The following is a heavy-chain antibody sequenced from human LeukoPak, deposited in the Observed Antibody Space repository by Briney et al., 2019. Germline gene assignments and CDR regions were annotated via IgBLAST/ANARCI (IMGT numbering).Heavy chain of an antibody. J-gene: IGHJ6*03. D-gene: IGHD1-26*01. Sequence: SETLPLTCAVCGESFSDYYWSWIRQSPGKGLEWIGDINHSGSTNYNPSLKSRVTISIDTSKNRFSLNLTSVTAADTAVYYCARGRRMVGAQRPLYFYYYYFDVWGKGTTVTVSS. CDR1: GESFSDYY. CDR2: INHSGST. V-gene: IGHV4-34*01. CDR3: ARGRRMVGAQRPLYFYYYYFDV.